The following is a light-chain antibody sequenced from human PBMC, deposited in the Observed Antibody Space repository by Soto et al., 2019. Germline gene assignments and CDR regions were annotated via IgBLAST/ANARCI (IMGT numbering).Light chain of an antibody. CDR2: DVN. Sequence: QSALTQPRSVSGSPGQSVTISCAGTSRDVGAYNYVSWYQQHPGKAPKLMISDVNKRPSGVPDRFSVSKSGNTASLTISGLQAEDEADYYCCSYAGRYTWVFGGGAKVTVL. CDR1: SRDVGAYNY. CDR3: CSYAGRYTWV. V-gene: IGLV2-11*01. J-gene: IGLJ2*01.